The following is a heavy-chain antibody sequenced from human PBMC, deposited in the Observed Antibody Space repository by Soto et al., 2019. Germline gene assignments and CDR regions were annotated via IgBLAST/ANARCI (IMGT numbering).Heavy chain of an antibody. J-gene: IGHJ6*02. D-gene: IGHD3-3*01. CDR3: ATAFGPITIFGVVPLYYYGMDV. CDR1: GYTLTELS. V-gene: IGHV1-24*01. CDR2: FDPEDGET. Sequence: ASVKVSCKVSGYTLTELSMHWVRQAPGKGLEWMGGFDPEDGETIYAQKFQGRVTMTEDTSTDTAYMELSSLRSEDTAVYYCATAFGPITIFGVVPLYYYGMDVWGQGTTVTVSS.